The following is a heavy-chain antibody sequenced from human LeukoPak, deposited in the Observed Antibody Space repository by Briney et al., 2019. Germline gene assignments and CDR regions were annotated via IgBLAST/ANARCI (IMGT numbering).Heavy chain of an antibody. CDR3: AKDPNNVWGSSYMDY. Sequence: GGSLRLFCAASGFTFSSYGMHWVRQAPGKGLEWVALIAYDGRDKYYADSVKGRFTIFRDNSKNTLYVQMNSLRAEDTAVYYCAKDPNNVWGSSYMDYWGQGTLVTVSS. V-gene: IGHV3-30*18. CDR2: IAYDGRDK. CDR1: GFTFSSYG. J-gene: IGHJ4*02. D-gene: IGHD3-16*01.